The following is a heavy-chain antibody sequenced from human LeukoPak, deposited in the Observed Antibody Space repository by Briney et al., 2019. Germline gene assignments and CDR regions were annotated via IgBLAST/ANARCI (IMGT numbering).Heavy chain of an antibody. CDR2: INHSGST. J-gene: IGHJ4*02. V-gene: IGHV4-34*01. Sequence: SETLSLTCAVYGGSFSGYYWSWIRLPPGKGLEWIGEINHSGSTNYNPSLKSRVTISVDTPKNQFSLKLSSVTAADTAVYYCARLGDIVVLLAAIFDYWGQGTLVTVSS. CDR1: GGSFSGYY. CDR3: ARLGDIVVLLAAIFDY. D-gene: IGHD2-2*01.